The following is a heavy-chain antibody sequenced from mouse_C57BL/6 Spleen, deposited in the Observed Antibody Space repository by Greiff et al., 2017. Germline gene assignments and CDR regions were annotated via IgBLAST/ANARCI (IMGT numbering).Heavy chain of an antibody. D-gene: IGHD1-1*01. CDR1: GYTFTSYR. CDR3: AKGLLRSQVGGFDV. CDR2: IDPSDSYT. V-gene: IGHV1-59*01. J-gene: IGHJ1*03. Sequence: QVQLQQPGAELVRPGTSVKLSCKASGYTFTSYRMHWVKQRPGQGLEWIGVIDPSDSYTNYNQKFKGKATLTVDTSSSKAYMQLSSLPSEDSAVYSCAKGLLRSQVGGFDVWGTGATVTASS.